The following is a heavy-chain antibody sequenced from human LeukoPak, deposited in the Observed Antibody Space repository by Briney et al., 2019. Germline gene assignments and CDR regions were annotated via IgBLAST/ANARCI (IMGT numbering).Heavy chain of an antibody. CDR3: ARDPRGTWDAFDI. J-gene: IGHJ3*02. V-gene: IGHV6-1*01. CDR2: TYYRSKWYN. Sequence: SQTLSLTCAISGDSVSSNSAAWTWIRQSPSRGLEWLGRTYYRSKWYNDYAVSVKSRITINPDTSKNQFSLKLSSVTAADTAVYYCARDPRGTWDAFDIWGQGTMVTVSS. CDR1: GDSVSSNSAA.